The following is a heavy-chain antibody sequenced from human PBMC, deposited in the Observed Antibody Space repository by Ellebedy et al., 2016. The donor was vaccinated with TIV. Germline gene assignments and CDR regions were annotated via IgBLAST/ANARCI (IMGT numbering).Heavy chain of an antibody. D-gene: IGHD2-2*01. CDR2: IMENGYER. J-gene: IGHJ5*01. Sequence: GESLKISCAASGFTFNSYALSWVRQAPGKGLEWVAHIMENGYERYYVDSVKGRFTISRDNAKNSVYLQMNSLRADDTAVFYCVRFAFNYAMDSWGQGTLVTVSS. CDR3: VRFAFNYAMDS. V-gene: IGHV3-7*01. CDR1: GFTFNSYA.